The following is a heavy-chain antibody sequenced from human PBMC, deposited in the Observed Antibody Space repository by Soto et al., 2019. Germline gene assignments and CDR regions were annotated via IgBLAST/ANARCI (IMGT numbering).Heavy chain of an antibody. CDR1: GFTFSSYA. D-gene: IGHD6-19*01. J-gene: IGHJ6*02. V-gene: IGHV3-30-3*01. CDR3: ARGDPVAASFYYYYGMDV. CDR2: ISYDGSNK. Sequence: GSQRLSCAASGFTFSSYAMHWVRQAPGKGLEWVAVISYDGSNKYYADSVKGRFTISRDNSKNTLYLQMNSLRAEDTAVYYCARGDPVAASFYYYYGMDVWGQGTTVTVSS.